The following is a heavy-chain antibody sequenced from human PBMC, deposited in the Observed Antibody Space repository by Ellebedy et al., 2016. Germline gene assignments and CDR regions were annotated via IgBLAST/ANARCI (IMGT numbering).Heavy chain of an antibody. CDR1: GFTFNDYA. Sequence: GGSLRLXXAGSGFTFNDYALHWVRQAPGKGLKWVSGISWDSAVIGYGGSAKGRFTISKDSAKNYLYLQMNSLRPEDTAFYYCAKGTMDYFYHWGQGTLVTVSS. D-gene: IGHD4/OR15-4a*01. CDR2: ISWDSAVI. V-gene: IGHV3-9*01. J-gene: IGHJ4*02. CDR3: AKGTMDYFYH.